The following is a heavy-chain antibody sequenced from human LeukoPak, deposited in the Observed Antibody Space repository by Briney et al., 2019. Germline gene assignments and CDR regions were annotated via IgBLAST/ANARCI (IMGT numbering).Heavy chain of an antibody. Sequence: RESLRLSCAAAGFTLSSYGMRWVRQPPGKGLEWVAVIWYEGNNKYYADSVKGRLTISRDNSTNTLYLQMNSLRAEDTAVYYCARSTSSEYDIYHFDYWGQGTLVTVSS. V-gene: IGHV3-33*01. D-gene: IGHD3-9*01. CDR3: ARSTSSEYDIYHFDY. CDR2: IWYEGNNK. CDR1: GFTLSSYG. J-gene: IGHJ4*02.